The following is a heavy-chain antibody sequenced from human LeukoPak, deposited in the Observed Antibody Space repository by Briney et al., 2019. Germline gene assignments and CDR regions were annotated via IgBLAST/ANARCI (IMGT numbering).Heavy chain of an antibody. CDR1: GGSFSGYY. Sequence: SETLSLTCAVYGGSFSGYYWSWIRQPPGKGLEWIGEINHSGSTNYNPSLKSRVTISVDTSKNQFSLKLSSVTAADTAVYYCARAPLRYFDWFPGGYYGMDVWGKGTTVTVSS. CDR3: ARAPLRYFDWFPGGYYGMDV. V-gene: IGHV4-34*01. J-gene: IGHJ6*04. D-gene: IGHD3-9*01. CDR2: INHSGST.